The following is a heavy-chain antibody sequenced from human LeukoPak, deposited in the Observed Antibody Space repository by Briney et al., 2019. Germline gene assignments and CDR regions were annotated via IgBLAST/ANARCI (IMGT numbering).Heavy chain of an antibody. CDR3: ARVLFGDPWFTL. CDR1: GFIFSKYW. CDR2: IKQDGSDK. D-gene: IGHD3-10*01. Sequence: PGGSLRLSCEASGFIFSKYWMAWVRQAPGKGLEWVANIKQDGSDKYYEDSVKGRFNISRDNAKNSVFLQMNSLRAEDTAVYYCARVLFGDPWFTLWGQGTLVTGSS. V-gene: IGHV3-7*01. J-gene: IGHJ4*02.